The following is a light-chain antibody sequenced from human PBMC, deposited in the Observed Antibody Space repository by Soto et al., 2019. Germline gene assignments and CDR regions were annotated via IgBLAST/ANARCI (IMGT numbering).Light chain of an antibody. CDR1: QGISSY. CDR3: QQLNSYPHT. Sequence: IQLTQSPSSLSASVGDRVTITCRASQGISSYLAWYQQKPGKAPELLIYAASTLQSGVPSRFSGSGSGTDFTLTISSLQPEDFATYYCQQLNSYPHTFGQGTKLEIK. V-gene: IGKV1-9*01. CDR2: AAS. J-gene: IGKJ2*01.